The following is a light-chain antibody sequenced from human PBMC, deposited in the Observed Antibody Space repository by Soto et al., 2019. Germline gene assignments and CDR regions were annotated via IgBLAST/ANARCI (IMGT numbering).Light chain of an antibody. CDR3: SSYAGSSNV. CDR1: SSDVGGYNH. CDR2: EVT. Sequence: QSALTQPPSASGSPGQSVTISCTGTSSDVGGYNHVSWYQQHPGKAPTVVIYEVTKRPSGVPDRFSGSRSGNTASLTVSGLQAEDEADYYCSSYAGSSNVFGTGTKLTVL. J-gene: IGLJ1*01. V-gene: IGLV2-8*01.